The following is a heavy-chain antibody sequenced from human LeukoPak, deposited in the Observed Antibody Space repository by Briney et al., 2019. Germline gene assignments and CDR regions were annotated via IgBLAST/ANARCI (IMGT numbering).Heavy chain of an antibody. Sequence: AGGSLRLSCAASGFTFDDYAMHWVRQAPGKGLEWVSGISWNSGSIGYADSVKGRFTISRDNAKNSLYLQMNSLRAEDTALYYCAKGSGSYWGSDYWGQGTLVTVSS. CDR1: GFTFDDYA. V-gene: IGHV3-9*01. D-gene: IGHD1-26*01. CDR2: ISWNSGSI. J-gene: IGHJ4*02. CDR3: AKGSGSYWGSDY.